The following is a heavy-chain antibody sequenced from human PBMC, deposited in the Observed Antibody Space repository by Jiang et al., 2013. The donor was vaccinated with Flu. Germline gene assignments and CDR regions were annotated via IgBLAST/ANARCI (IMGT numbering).Heavy chain of an antibody. J-gene: IGHJ5*02. CDR3: ARRLLWFGEFHDP. CDR2: IYPGDSDT. V-gene: IGHV5-51*01. D-gene: IGHD3-10*01. Sequence: QMPGKGLEWMGIIYPGDSDTRYSPSFQGQVTISADKSISTAYLQWSSLKASDTAMYYCARRLLWFGEFHDPWGQGTLVTVSS.